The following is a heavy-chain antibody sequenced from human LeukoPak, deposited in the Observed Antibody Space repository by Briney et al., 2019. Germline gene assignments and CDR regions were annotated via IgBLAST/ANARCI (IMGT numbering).Heavy chain of an antibody. V-gene: IGHV3-23*01. CDR2: ISGSDGST. Sequence: GGSLRLSCAASGFTFSSYAMSWVRQAPGKGLEWVSAISGSDGSTYYADSVKGRFTISRDSSKNTLYLQMNSLRAEDTAVYYCAKDLRSSADSKMGAADYWGQGTLVTVSS. CDR3: AKDLRSSADSKMGAADY. D-gene: IGHD1-26*01. J-gene: IGHJ4*02. CDR1: GFTFSSYA.